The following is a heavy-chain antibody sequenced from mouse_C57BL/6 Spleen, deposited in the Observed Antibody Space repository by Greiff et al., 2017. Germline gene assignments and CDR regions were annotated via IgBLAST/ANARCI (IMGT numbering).Heavy chain of an antibody. Sequence: EVKVEESGGGLVKPGGSLKFSCTASGFTFSDYGMHWVRQAPEKGLEWVAYISSGSSTIYYADTVQGRFTISRDNAKNTPFLQMTSLRSEDTAMYYCAREELGRFAMAYWGQGTSVTVSA. CDR3: AREELGRFAMAY. J-gene: IGHJ4*01. CDR2: ISSGSSTI. V-gene: IGHV5-17*01. CDR1: GFTFSDYG. D-gene: IGHD4-1*01.